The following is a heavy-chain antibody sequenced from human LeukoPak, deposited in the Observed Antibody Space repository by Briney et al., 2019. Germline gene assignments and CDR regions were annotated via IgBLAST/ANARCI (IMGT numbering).Heavy chain of an antibody. CDR1: GASISSDS. V-gene: IGHV4-59*08. J-gene: IGHJ4*02. D-gene: IGHD4-17*01. Sequence: SETLSLTCTVSGASISSDSWNWIRQSPGEGLEWIGYIYYSGSSKNNHSLKSRLTISIDTSRNQFSLKLTSVTPADTAVYFCARLVTDYGDSHYFDSWGQGALVTVSS. CDR3: ARLVTDYGDSHYFDS. CDR2: IYYSGSS.